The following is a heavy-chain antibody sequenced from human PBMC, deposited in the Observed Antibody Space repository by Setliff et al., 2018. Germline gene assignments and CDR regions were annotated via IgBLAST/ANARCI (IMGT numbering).Heavy chain of an antibody. J-gene: IGHJ4*02. CDR1: GFTFGSSW. Sequence: PGGSLRLSCAASGFTFGSSWITWVRQAPGKGLERVAIINPDGSEKYYLDSVKGRFTISRDNAEKSLWLHMNNLRVDDPAIYYCARSYYWGQGALVTVSS. CDR2: INPDGSEK. D-gene: IGHD3-10*01. V-gene: IGHV3-7*01. CDR3: ARSYY.